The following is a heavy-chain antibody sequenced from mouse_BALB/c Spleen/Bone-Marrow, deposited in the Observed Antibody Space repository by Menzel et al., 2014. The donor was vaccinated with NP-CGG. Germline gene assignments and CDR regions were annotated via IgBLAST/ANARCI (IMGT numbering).Heavy chain of an antibody. D-gene: IGHD3-3*01. CDR3: ARGDGFAWFAY. CDR1: GYTFTSYW. Sequence: VKLMESGAELVKPGASVKLSCKASGYTFTSYWMHWVKQRPGQGLEWIGEINPSNGRTNYNEKFKSKATPTVDKSSSTAYMQLRSLTSEDSAVYYCARGDGFAWFAYWGQGTLATVSA. CDR2: INPSNGRT. J-gene: IGHJ3*01. V-gene: IGHV1S81*02.